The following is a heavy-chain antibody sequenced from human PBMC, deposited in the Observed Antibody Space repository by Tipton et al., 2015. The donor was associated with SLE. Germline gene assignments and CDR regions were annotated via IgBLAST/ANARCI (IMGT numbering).Heavy chain of an antibody. V-gene: IGHV4-59*12. Sequence: TLSLTCTVSGVSISSSYWSWIRQSPETGLEWIGYIYYSGSTKYNPSLKSRVTISVDTSKNQFSLKLSSVTAADTAVYYCARDRRGVHDYWGQGTLVTVSS. D-gene: IGHD3-10*01. CDR3: ARDRRGVHDY. CDR2: IYYSGST. CDR1: GVSISSSY. J-gene: IGHJ4*02.